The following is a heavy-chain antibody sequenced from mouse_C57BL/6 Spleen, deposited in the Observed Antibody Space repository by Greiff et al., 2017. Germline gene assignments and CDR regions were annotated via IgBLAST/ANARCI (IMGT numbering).Heavy chain of an antibody. CDR3: ARSRINDGYRYYAMDY. CDR2: IYWDDDK. D-gene: IGHD2-3*01. V-gene: IGHV8-12*01. Sequence: QVTLKVCGPGILQSSQTLSLTCSFSGFSLRTSGMGVSWIRQPSGKGLEWLAHIYWDDDKRYNPSLKSRLTISTDTSRNQVFLTIYSVVSTDTATYSGARSRINDGYRYYAMDYWGQGTSVTVSS. CDR1: GFSLRTSGMG. J-gene: IGHJ4*01.